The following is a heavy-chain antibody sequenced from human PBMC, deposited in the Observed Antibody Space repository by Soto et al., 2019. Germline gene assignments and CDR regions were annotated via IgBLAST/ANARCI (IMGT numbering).Heavy chain of an antibody. CDR1: GFTFNSYT. D-gene: IGHD5-12*01. J-gene: IGHJ4*02. CDR2: ISYDGSNK. V-gene: IGHV3-30-3*01. Sequence: GGSLRLSCAASGFTFNSYTMHCVRQAPGKGLEWVAVISYDGSNKYYADSVKGRFTISRDNSKNTLYVQMNSLRVEDTAVFFCERKPPWQRWLHYWGEGLLVTV. CDR3: ERKPPWQRWLHY.